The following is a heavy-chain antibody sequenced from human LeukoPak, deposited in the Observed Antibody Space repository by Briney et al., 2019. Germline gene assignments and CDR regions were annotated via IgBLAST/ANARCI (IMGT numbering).Heavy chain of an antibody. Sequence: GGSLRLSCAASGFTFSSYAMSWVRQAPGKGLEWVPAISGSGGSTYYADSVKGRFTISRDNSKNTLYLQMNNLRAEDTAVYYCANENYYGSGSYPDYWGQGTLVTVSS. CDR1: GFTFSSYA. CDR3: ANENYYGSGSYPDY. V-gene: IGHV3-23*01. J-gene: IGHJ4*02. D-gene: IGHD3-10*01. CDR2: ISGSGGST.